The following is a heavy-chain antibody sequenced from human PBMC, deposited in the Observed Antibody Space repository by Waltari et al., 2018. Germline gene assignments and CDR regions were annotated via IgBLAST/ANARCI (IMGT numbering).Heavy chain of an antibody. D-gene: IGHD2-2*02. CDR1: GYTFTSRG. V-gene: IGHV1-18*01. Sequence: QVQLVQSGGEMKEPGASVKVSCKASGYTFTSRGINWVRQAPGQGLEWMGWINTQNGSTNYAQNLKGRVTMTADTSTTTAYMELRSLKSDDTAIYYCARTCISAACYMIYWGQGTLVTVSA. J-gene: IGHJ4*02. CDR3: ARTCISAACYMIY. CDR2: INTQNGST.